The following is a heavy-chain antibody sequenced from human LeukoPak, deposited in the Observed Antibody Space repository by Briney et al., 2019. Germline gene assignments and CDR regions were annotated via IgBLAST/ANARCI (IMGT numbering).Heavy chain of an antibody. V-gene: IGHV1-2*02. CDR1: GYTFTGYY. D-gene: IGHD4-17*01. CDR3: ARGGTVTTPYFDY. CDR2: INPNSGGT. J-gene: IGHJ4*02. Sequence: ASVKVSCKASGYTFTGYYMHWVRQAPGQGLEWMGWINPNSGGTNYAQKFQGRATMTRDTSISTAYMELSRLRSDDTAVYYCARGGTVTTPYFDYWGQGTLVTVSS.